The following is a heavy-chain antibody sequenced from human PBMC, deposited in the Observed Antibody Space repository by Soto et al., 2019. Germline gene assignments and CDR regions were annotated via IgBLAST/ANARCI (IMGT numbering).Heavy chain of an antibody. CDR2: IWYDGSNK. D-gene: IGHD3-10*01. J-gene: IGHJ6*03. V-gene: IGHV3-33*01. CDR1: GFTFSSYG. Sequence: GGSLRLSCAASGFTFSSYGMHWVRQAPGKGLEWVAVIWYDGSNKYYADSVKGRFTISRDNSKNTLYLQMNSLRAEDTAVYYCARDPLRFEDYYGSGPTKSYYMDVWGKGTTVTVSS. CDR3: ARDPLRFEDYYGSGPTKSYYMDV.